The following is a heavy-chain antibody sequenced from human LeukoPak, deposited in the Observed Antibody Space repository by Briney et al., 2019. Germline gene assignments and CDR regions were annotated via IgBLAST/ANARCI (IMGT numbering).Heavy chain of an antibody. CDR3: ARHVRALDH. D-gene: IGHD3-10*02. Sequence: SETLSLTCTVSGGSISSYYWSRIRQPPGKGLEWIGYIYYSGSTNYNPSLKSRVTISVDTSKNQFSLKLSSVTAADTAVYYCARHVRALDHWGQGTLVTVSS. J-gene: IGHJ5*02. V-gene: IGHV4-59*08. CDR1: GGSISSYY. CDR2: IYYSGST.